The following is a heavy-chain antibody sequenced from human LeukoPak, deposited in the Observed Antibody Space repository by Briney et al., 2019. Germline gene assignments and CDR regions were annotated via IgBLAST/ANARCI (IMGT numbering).Heavy chain of an antibody. J-gene: IGHJ4*02. CDR3: AKDMAAYYYSSGNIDY. CDR1: GFTFSSHG. CDR2: ISWDGGST. D-gene: IGHD3-10*01. Sequence: GGSLRLSCVASGFTFSSHGMNWVRQAPGKGLEWVSFISWDGGSTYYADSVKGRFTISRDNSKNSLYLQMNSLRAEDTALYYCAKDMAAYYYSSGNIDYWGQGTLVTVSS. V-gene: IGHV3-43D*03.